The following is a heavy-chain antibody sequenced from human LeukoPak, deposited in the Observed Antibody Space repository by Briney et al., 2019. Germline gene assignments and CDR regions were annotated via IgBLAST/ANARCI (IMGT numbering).Heavy chain of an antibody. CDR3: AKDNQWLGLDY. Sequence: GGSLRLSCEASEFTLRAASVNWVRQAPGKGLEWVSGISWNSGSIGYADSVKGRFTISRDNAKNSLYLQMNSLRAEDTALYYCAKDNQWLGLDYWGQGTLVTVSS. D-gene: IGHD6-19*01. J-gene: IGHJ4*02. CDR1: EFTLRAAS. CDR2: ISWNSGSI. V-gene: IGHV3-9*01.